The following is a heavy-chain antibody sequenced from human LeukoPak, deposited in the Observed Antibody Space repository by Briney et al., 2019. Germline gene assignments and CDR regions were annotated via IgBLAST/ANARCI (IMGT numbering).Heavy chain of an antibody. Sequence: GGSLRLSCAASGFTFSDYYMAWIRQAPGKGLEWISYITSNSYSMYYADSVEGRFTISRDNAKNSLYLQMNSLRAEDTAVYYCARDLRAVTMVRGVIPWFDPWGQGTLVTVSS. D-gene: IGHD3-10*01. CDR1: GFTFSDYY. J-gene: IGHJ5*02. V-gene: IGHV3-11*01. CDR3: ARDLRAVTMVRGVIPWFDP. CDR2: ITSNSYSM.